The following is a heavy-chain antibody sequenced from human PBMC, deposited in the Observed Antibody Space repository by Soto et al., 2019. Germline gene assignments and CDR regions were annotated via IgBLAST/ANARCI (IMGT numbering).Heavy chain of an antibody. J-gene: IGHJ6*02. V-gene: IGHV1-2*04. CDR2: INPNSGGT. CDR1: GYTFTGYY. Sequence: GASVKVSCKXSGYTFTGYYMHWVRQAPGQGLEWMGWINPNSGGTNYAQKFQGWVTMTRDTSISTAYMELSRLRSDDTAVYYCARTVAGYYYYYYGMDVWGQGTTVTVSS. D-gene: IGHD6-19*01. CDR3: ARTVAGYYYYYYGMDV.